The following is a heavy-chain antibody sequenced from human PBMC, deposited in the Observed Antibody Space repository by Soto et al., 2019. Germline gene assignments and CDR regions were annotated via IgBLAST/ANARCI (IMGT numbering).Heavy chain of an antibody. D-gene: IGHD2-2*02. CDR2: IIPIFGTA. V-gene: IGHV1-69*13. CDR1: GGTFSSYA. J-gene: IGHJ6*02. CDR3: ARGDCSSTSCYTSYYYGMDV. Sequence: GASVKVSCKASGGTFSSYAISWVRQAPGQGLEWMGGIIPIFGTANYAQKFQGRVTITADESTSTAYMELSSLRSEDTAVYYCARGDCSSTSCYTSYYYGMDVWGQGTTVTVSS.